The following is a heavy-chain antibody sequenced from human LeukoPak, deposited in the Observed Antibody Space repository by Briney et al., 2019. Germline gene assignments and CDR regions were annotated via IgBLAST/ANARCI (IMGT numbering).Heavy chain of an antibody. J-gene: IGHJ6*03. CDR2: MNPNSGNT. CDR3: ARAQYSTYYYYYMDV. CDR1: GYTFTSYD. Sequence: ASVKVSCKASGYTFTSYDINWVRQATGQGLEWMGWMNPNSGNTGYAQKFQGRVTMTRNTSIGTAYMELSSLRSEDTAVYYCARAQYSTYYYYYMDVWGKGTTVTVSS. V-gene: IGHV1-8*01. D-gene: IGHD6-6*01.